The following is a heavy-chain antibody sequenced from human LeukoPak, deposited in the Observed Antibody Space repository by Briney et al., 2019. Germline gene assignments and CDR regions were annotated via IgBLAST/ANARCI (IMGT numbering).Heavy chain of an antibody. CDR2: ISWDDDS. CDR3: AHSRRWLGGRYFDY. V-gene: IGHV2-5*02. Sequence: GSGPTLVNPTQTLTLTCTFSGFPLITSGVAVGWIRQPPGKALEWLALISWDDDSHYSPSLKSRLTITKDTSKNQVVLTMTNMDPVDTATYYCAHSRRWLGGRYFDYWGQGTLVTVSS. J-gene: IGHJ4*02. CDR1: GFPLITSGVA. D-gene: IGHD6-19*01.